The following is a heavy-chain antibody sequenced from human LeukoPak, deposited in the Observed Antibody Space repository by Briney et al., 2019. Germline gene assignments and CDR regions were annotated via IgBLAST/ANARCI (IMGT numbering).Heavy chain of an antibody. V-gene: IGHV3-33*08. CDR2: VHHDGSER. Sequence: PGRSLRLSCAASGFTFSSYGMHWVRQAPGKGLEWVAVVHHDGSERYYADSVKGRFTISRDNSKNTLYVQMDSLRVEDTAVYYCATGSGYYYDHWGQGTLVTVSS. D-gene: IGHD3-22*01. CDR1: GFTFSSYG. CDR3: ATGSGYYYDH. J-gene: IGHJ4*02.